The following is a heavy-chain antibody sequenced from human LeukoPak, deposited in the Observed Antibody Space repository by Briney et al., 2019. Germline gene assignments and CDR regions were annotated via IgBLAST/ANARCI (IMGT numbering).Heavy chain of an antibody. CDR2: INHSGST. CDR3: ARVGIVAGMRRGYGMDV. D-gene: IGHD5-12*01. J-gene: IGHJ6*02. Sequence: SETLSLTCAVYGGSFSGYYWSWIRQPPGKGLEWIGEINHSGSTNYNPSLKSRVTISVDTSKNQFSLKLSSVTAADTAVYYCARVGIVAGMRRGYGMDVWGQGTTVTVSS. CDR1: GGSFSGYY. V-gene: IGHV4-34*01.